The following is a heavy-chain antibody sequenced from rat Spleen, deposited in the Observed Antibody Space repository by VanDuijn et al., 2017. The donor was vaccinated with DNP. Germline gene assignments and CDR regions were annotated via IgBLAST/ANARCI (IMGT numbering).Heavy chain of an antibody. CDR1: GFTFSDYA. CDR2: ISYDGGST. CDR3: ARVGDYHDGGDGDVLDA. V-gene: IGHV5-22*01. Sequence: EVQLVESGGGLVQPGNSLKLSCAASGFTFSDYAMAWVRQSPKKGLEWVASISYDGGSTYYGDSVKGRFTISRDNAKSTLYLQMNSLRSEDMATYYCARVGDYHDGGDGDVLDAWGPGTMVTVSS. D-gene: IGHD1-12*02. J-gene: IGHJ1*01.